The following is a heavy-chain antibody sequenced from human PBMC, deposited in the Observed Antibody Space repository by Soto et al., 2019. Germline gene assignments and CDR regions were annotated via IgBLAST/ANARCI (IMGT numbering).Heavy chain of an antibody. CDR1: GFTFSSYA. CDR2: ISGSGGST. J-gene: IGHJ4*02. V-gene: IGHV3-23*01. CDR3: AKSPTPWHSSSPLYFDY. Sequence: EVQLLESGGGLVQPGGSLRLSCAASGFTFSSYAMSWVRQAPGKGLEWVSAISGSGGSTYYADSVKGRFTISRDNSKNTLYLQMNSLGAEDTAVYYCAKSPTPWHSSSPLYFDYWGQGTLVTVSS. D-gene: IGHD6-13*01.